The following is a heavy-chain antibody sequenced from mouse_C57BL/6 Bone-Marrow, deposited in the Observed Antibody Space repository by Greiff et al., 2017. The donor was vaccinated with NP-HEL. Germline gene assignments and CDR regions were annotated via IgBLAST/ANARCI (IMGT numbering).Heavy chain of an antibody. CDR2: INRDGGST. CDR3: ARHRPVRYY. J-gene: IGHJ2*01. Sequence: EVQLVESGAGLVQPGESLKISCEASEYNFTSYDMAWVRQTPEKRLELVADINRDGGSTYYHDTLKRRFIITRDKTKNTLYLQMSSLRSEDAALYYCARHRPVRYYWGQGTTLTVSS. CDR1: EYNFTSYD. V-gene: IGHV5-2*01.